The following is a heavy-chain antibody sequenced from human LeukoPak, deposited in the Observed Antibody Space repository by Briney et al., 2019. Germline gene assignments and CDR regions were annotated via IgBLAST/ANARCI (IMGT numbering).Heavy chain of an antibody. CDR2: IGGSGGTT. J-gene: IGHJ4*02. CDR3: ATWDY. V-gene: IGHV3-23*01. Sequence: TGGSLRLSCAASGFTFSSYSMHWVRQAPGKGLEWVSAIGGSGGTTYYADSVKGRFTISRDNSKNTLYLQMNSLRVEDTAVYYCATWDYWGQGTLVTVSS. CDR1: GFTFSSYS.